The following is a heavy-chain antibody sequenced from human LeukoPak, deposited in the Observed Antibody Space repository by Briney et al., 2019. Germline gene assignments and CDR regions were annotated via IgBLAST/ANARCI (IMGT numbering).Heavy chain of an antibody. CDR2: ISYDGSNK. Sequence: PGGSLRLSCAASGFTFSSYAMSWVRQAPGKGLEWVAVISYDGSNKYYADSVKGRFTISRDNSKNTLYLQMNSLRAEDTAVYYCAKGRGNGDYADAFDIWGQGTMVTVSS. CDR3: AKGRGNGDYADAFDI. D-gene: IGHD4-17*01. V-gene: IGHV3-30*18. CDR1: GFTFSSYA. J-gene: IGHJ3*02.